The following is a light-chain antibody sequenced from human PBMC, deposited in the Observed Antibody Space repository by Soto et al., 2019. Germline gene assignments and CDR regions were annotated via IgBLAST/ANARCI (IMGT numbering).Light chain of an antibody. J-gene: IGKJ2*01. CDR2: AAS. Sequence: DIQMTQSPSSLSASVGGRVTITCRASQSISSYLNWYQQKPGKAPKLLIYAASSLQSGVPSRFSGSGSETDFTLTISSLQPEDFATYYCQQSYSAPYTFGQGTKLEIK. CDR3: QQSYSAPYT. CDR1: QSISSY. V-gene: IGKV1-39*01.